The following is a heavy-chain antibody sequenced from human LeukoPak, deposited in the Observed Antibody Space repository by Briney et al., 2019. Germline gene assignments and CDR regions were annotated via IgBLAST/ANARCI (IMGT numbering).Heavy chain of an antibody. D-gene: IGHD2-21*01. Sequence: SWXRQPAGKGLEWIGRIYSSGSTLYNPSLKSRVTMSVDTSKNHVSLRLTSVTAADTAVYFCARGPYCGDDCYFDSWGRGTLFTVSS. CDR3: ARGPYCGDDCYFDS. J-gene: IGHJ4*02. CDR2: IYSSGST. V-gene: IGHV4-4*07.